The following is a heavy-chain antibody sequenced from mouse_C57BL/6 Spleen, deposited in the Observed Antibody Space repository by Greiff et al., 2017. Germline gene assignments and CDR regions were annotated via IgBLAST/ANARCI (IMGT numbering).Heavy chain of an antibody. J-gene: IGHJ4*01. CDR2: INPGDGDT. V-gene: IGHV1-80*01. CDR3: ARPGSRAIDY. D-gene: IGHD1-1*01. CDR1: GYAFSSYW. Sequence: QVQLQQSGAELVKPGASVKISCKASGYAFSSYWMNWVKQRPGKGLEWIGQINPGDGDTNYNGKLKGKATLTAANSSSTAYIQLSSQTSEDSAVYFCARPGSRAIDYWGKGTSVTVSS.